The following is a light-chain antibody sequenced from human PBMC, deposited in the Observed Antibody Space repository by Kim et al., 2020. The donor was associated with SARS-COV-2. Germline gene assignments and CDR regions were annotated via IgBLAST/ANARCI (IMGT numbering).Light chain of an antibody. J-gene: IGLJ2*01. Sequence: VSQGQTASITCTGDKLGDNYSCWYQLKPGQSPVLVIYQDSKRPSGIPERFSGSNSGNTATLTISGTQAMDEADYYCQAWDSSTGVFGGGTQLTVL. CDR2: QDS. CDR1: KLGDNY. V-gene: IGLV3-1*01. CDR3: QAWDSSTGV.